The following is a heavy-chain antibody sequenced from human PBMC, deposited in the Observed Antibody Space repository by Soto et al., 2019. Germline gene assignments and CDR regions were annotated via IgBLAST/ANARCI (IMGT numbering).Heavy chain of an antibody. CDR2: LNSDGSTT. CDR3: ARDPYGAFYFDF. J-gene: IGHJ4*02. D-gene: IGHD3-3*02. Sequence: GGSLRLSCVASGFTLSSYWMDWVRQAPGKGLAWVSRLNSDGSTTTYADSVKGRFTISRDNAKNTLYLQMNSLRAEDTAVYYCARDPYGAFYFDFWGQGTQVTVSS. CDR1: GFTLSSYW. V-gene: IGHV3-74*01.